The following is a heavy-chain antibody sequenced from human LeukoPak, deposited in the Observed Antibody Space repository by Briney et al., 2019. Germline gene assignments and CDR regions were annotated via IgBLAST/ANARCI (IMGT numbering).Heavy chain of an antibody. D-gene: IGHD6-13*01. V-gene: IGHV3-21*01. CDR1: GFTFTTYN. CDR2: ISSIGSDI. CDR3: ARVPGIAAAGTNYYYGIDV. Sequence: GGSLRLSCAASGFTFTTYNMNWVRQAPGKGLEWVSSISSIGSDIYYADSVKGRFTISRDNAKNSLYLQMDSLRAEDTAVYYCARVPGIAAAGTNYYYGIDVWGQGTTVTVSS. J-gene: IGHJ6*02.